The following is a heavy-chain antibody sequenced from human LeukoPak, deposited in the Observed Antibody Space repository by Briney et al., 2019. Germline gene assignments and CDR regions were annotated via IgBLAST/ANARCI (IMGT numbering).Heavy chain of an antibody. CDR3: SRVSPYSSSPITNDY. CDR2: IRIKAYGETT. CDR1: AFLFGYYA. D-gene: IGHD6-13*01. V-gene: IGHV3-49*03. Sequence: PGRPLLISCADPAFLFGYYALCILLRPPPNRLELVPFIRIKAYGETTEYAAPVKGRFTISRDDSKSIAYLQMNSLKTEDTAVYYCSRVSPYSSSPITNDYWGQGTLVAVSS. J-gene: IGHJ4*02.